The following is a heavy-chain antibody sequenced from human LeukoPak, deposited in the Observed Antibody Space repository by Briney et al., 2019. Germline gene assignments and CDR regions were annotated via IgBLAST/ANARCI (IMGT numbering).Heavy chain of an antibody. CDR2: IYASGST. CDR3: ARDFYGDDGHHPFDY. D-gene: IGHD2/OR15-2a*01. Sequence: PSETLSLTCSVSGGSISNYYWNWIRQPAGNGLEWIGRIYASGSTNYNPSLKSRVTISMDKSKNHFSLNLKSVTAADTGFYYCARDFYGDDGHHPFDYWGQGIQVTVSS. J-gene: IGHJ4*02. V-gene: IGHV4-4*07. CDR1: GGSISNYY.